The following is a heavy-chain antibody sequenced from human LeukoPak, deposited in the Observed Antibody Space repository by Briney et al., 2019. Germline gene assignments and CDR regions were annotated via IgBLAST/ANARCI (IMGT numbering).Heavy chain of an antibody. CDR1: GDSITSYY. V-gene: IGHV4-4*07. J-gene: IGHJ4*02. Sequence: SETLSLTCTVSGDSITSYYWSWIRQPAGKGLEWIGRISTSGSTNYNPSLKSRVTISVDTSKNQFSLKLSSVTAADTAVYYCARGLENYYYDSSGYYDAFGYWGQGTLVTVSS. D-gene: IGHD3-22*01. CDR2: ISTSGST. CDR3: ARGLENYYYDSSGYYDAFGY.